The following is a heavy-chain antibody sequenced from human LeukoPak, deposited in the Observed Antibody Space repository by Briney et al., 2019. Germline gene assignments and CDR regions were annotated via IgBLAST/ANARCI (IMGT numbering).Heavy chain of an antibody. Sequence: PSETLSLTCPVSGGSISSYYWSWIRQPAGKGLELIGRIYPSGSTNYNPSLKSRVTMSVDTSKNQFSLKLSSVTAADTAVYYCARAPTGTGGWNWFDPWGQGTLVTVSS. CDR3: ARAPTGTGGWNWFDP. J-gene: IGHJ5*02. V-gene: IGHV4-4*07. CDR1: GGSISSYY. D-gene: IGHD1-1*01. CDR2: IYPSGST.